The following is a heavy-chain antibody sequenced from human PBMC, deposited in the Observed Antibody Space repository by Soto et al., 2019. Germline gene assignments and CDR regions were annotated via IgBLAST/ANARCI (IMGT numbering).Heavy chain of an antibody. Sequence: QVQLVQSGAEVKKPGSSVKVSCKASGGTFNSFAISWVRQAPGQGLEWMGGIIPILSTANYAQKFQGRLTIXAXEXXSTAYMELSSLRSEDTAVFYCARRHGVILPYYFDYWGQGTLVTVSS. V-gene: IGHV1-69*12. CDR2: IIPILSTA. CDR1: GGTFNSFA. D-gene: IGHD3-22*01. CDR3: ARRHGVILPYYFDY. J-gene: IGHJ4*02.